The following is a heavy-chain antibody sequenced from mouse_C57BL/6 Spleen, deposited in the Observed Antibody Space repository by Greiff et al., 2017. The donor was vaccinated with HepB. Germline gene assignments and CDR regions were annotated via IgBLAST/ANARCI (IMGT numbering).Heavy chain of an antibody. J-gene: IGHJ1*03. V-gene: IGHV1-69*01. CDR1: GYTFTSYW. CDR2: IDPSDSYT. CDR3: ARKVIYYDYGYWYFDV. Sequence: QVQLQQPGAELVMPGASVKLSCKASGYTFTSYWMHWVKQRPGQGLEWIGEIDPSDSYTNYNQKFKGKSTLTVDKSSSTAYMQLSSLTSEDSAVYYCARKVIYYDYGYWYFDVWGTGTTVTVSS. D-gene: IGHD2-4*01.